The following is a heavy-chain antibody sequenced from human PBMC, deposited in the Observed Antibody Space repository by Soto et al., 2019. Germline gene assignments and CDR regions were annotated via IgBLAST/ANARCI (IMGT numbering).Heavy chain of an antibody. CDR1: GYTLKNYG. Sequence: QVHLVQSGGEVKKPGASVKVSCKASGYTLKNYGIGWVRQAPGLGPEWVGWIKVDNGDTKYAEKLQGRVTLTTDTSTSTAYMELSNLRSDDTAFYYCARARYYFDYWGQGTLVTVSS. CDR2: IKVDNGDT. V-gene: IGHV1-18*01. CDR3: ARARYYFDY. J-gene: IGHJ4*02.